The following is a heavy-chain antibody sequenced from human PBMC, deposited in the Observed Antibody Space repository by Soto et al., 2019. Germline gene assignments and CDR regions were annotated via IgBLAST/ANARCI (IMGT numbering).Heavy chain of an antibody. CDR3: ARTLWFGELLNTYGMDV. V-gene: IGHV3-21*01. CDR1: GFTFSSYS. Sequence: LRLSCAASGFTFSSYSMNWVRQAPGKGLEWVSSISSSSSYIYYADSVKGRFTISRDNAKNSLYLQMNSLRAEDTAVYYCARTLWFGELLNTYGMDVWGQGTTVTVS. D-gene: IGHD3-10*01. CDR2: ISSSSSYI. J-gene: IGHJ6*02.